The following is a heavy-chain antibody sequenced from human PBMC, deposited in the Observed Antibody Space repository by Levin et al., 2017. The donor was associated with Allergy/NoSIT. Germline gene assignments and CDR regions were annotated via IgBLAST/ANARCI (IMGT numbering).Heavy chain of an antibody. V-gene: IGHV5-10-1*01. CDR2: IDPSDSYT. J-gene: IGHJ3*02. CDR1: GYSFTSYW. D-gene: IGHD2-2*01. CDR3: ARGRYCSSTSCDGAFDS. Sequence: GGSLRLSCKGSGYSFTSYWISWVRQMPGKGLEWMGRIDPSDSYTKYSPSFQGHVSISADKSTSTAYLQWSSLRASDTAMYYCARGRYCSSTSCDGAFDSWGQGTMVTVSS.